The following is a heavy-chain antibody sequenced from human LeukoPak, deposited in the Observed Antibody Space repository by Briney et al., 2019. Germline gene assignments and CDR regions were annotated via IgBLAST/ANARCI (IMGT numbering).Heavy chain of an antibody. D-gene: IGHD6-6*01. Sequence: GESLKISCKGSGYSLTSYWIGWVRQMPGKGLEWMGIIYPGDSDTGYSPSFQGQVTISADKSISTAYLQWSSLKASDTAMYYCARHRGAARLSIDYWGQGTLVTVSS. CDR2: IYPGDSDT. V-gene: IGHV5-51*01. J-gene: IGHJ4*02. CDR3: ARHRGAARLSIDY. CDR1: GYSLTSYW.